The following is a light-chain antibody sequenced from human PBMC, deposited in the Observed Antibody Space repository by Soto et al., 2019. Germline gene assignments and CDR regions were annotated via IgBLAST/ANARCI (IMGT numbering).Light chain of an antibody. CDR1: HDIGNY. V-gene: IGKV1-33*01. CDR2: YAS. CDR3: QQYENLPRFI. J-gene: IGKJ3*01. Sequence: DIQMTQSPSSLSASVGDRVTITCLASHDIGNYLNWYQQKPGKAPKLLIYYASNLETGVSSRFSGSGSGTDFTFTISSLQPEDMATYFCQQYENLPRFIFGPGTKVHIK.